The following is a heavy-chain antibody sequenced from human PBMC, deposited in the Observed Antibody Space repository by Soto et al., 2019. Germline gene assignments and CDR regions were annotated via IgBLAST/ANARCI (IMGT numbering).Heavy chain of an antibody. D-gene: IGHD2-2*01. V-gene: IGHV1-69*08. Sequence: QVQLVQSGAEVKKPGSSVKVSCKASGGTFSSYTISWVRQAPGQGLEWMGRIIPILGIANYAQKFQGRVTITADKSTSTDYMELSSLRSEDTAVYYCARDRGCCSSTSCSATNWFDPWGQGTLVTVSS. CDR2: IIPILGIA. J-gene: IGHJ5*02. CDR1: GGTFSSYT. CDR3: ARDRGCCSSTSCSATNWFDP.